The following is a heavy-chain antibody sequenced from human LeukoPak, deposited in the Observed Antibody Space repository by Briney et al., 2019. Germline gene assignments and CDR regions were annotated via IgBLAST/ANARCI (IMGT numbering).Heavy chain of an antibody. V-gene: IGHV1-2*02. CDR3: ARDSIVVVTHAAFDI. J-gene: IGHJ3*02. D-gene: IGHD3-22*01. CDR2: INPNSGGT. Sequence: ASVKVSCKASVYTFTGYYMHWVRQAPAQGLEWMGWINPNSGGTNYAQKFQGRVTMTRDTSISTAYMELSRLRSDDTTVYYCARDSIVVVTHAAFDIWGQGTMVTVSS. CDR1: VYTFTGYY.